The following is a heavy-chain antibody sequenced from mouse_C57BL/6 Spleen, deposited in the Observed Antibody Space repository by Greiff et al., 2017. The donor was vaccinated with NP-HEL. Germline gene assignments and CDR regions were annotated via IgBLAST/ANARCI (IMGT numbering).Heavy chain of an antibody. CDR1: GFTFSSYA. CDR2: ISDGGSYT. Sequence: DVKLVESGGGLVKPGGSLKLSCAASGFTFSSYAMSWVRQTPEKRLEWVATISDGGSYTYYPDNVKGRFTISRDNAKNNLYLQMSHLKSEDTAMYYCARDLNWASWFAYWGQGTLVTVSA. V-gene: IGHV5-4*01. CDR3: ARDLNWASWFAY. D-gene: IGHD4-1*01. J-gene: IGHJ3*01.